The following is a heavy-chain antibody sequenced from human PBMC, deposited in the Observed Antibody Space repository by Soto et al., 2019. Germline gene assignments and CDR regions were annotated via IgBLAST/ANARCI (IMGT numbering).Heavy chain of an antibody. CDR1: GFTFGASP. V-gene: IGHV3-49*05. CDR3: TREFSGSGG. Sequence: EVQLVESGGGLVKPGQSLRLSCVASGFTFGASPMSWFRQAPGRGLEWVGFIQSKPSGGTTEYAPSVKGRFTISGDDCKCIVYLQTNSLKAEDTAMYYCTREFSGSGGWGQGTLVTVSS. CDR2: IQSKPSGGTT. J-gene: IGHJ4*02. D-gene: IGHD3-10*01.